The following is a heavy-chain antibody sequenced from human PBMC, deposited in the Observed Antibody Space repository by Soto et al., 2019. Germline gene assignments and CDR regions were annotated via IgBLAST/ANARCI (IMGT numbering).Heavy chain of an antibody. V-gene: IGHV5-51*01. CDR2: IYPGDSDT. CDR3: ARIEFPMVRAVGVPVDY. J-gene: IGHJ4*02. D-gene: IGHD3-10*01. Sequence: PGESLKISCKGSGYSFTSYWIGWVRQMPGKGLEWMGIIYPGDSDTRYSPSFQGQVTISADKSISTAYLQWSSLKASDTAMYYCARIEFPMVRAVGVPVDYWGQGTLVTVSS. CDR1: GYSFTSYW.